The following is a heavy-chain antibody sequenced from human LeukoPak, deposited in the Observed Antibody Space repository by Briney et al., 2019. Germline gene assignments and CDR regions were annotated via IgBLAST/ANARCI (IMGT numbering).Heavy chain of an antibody. Sequence: PGGSLRLSCAASGFTFSSYGMHWVRQAPGKGLEWVAVIWYDGSNKYYADSVKGRLTISRDNSKNTLYLQMNSLRAEDTAVYYCARGTCGGDCQEVYYYYYGMDVWGQGTTVTVSS. CDR1: GFTFSSYG. CDR3: ARGTCGGDCQEVYYYYYGMDV. CDR2: IWYDGSNK. D-gene: IGHD2-21*02. J-gene: IGHJ6*02. V-gene: IGHV3-33*01.